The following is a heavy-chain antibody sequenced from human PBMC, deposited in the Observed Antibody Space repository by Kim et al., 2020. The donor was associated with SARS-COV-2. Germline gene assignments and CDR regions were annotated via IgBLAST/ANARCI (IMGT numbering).Heavy chain of an antibody. D-gene: IGHD7-27*01. V-gene: IGHV3-21*01. CDR3: ARRTGERWYYFDY. CDR1: GFTFSSYS. J-gene: IGHJ4*03. CDR2: ISSSSSNI. Sequence: GGSLRLSCAASGFTFSSYSMNWVRQAPGKGLEWVSSISSSSSNIYYADSVKGRFTISRDNSKNSLYLQMTSLRAEDTAVYYCARRTGERWYYFDYYGHGTLVTVSS.